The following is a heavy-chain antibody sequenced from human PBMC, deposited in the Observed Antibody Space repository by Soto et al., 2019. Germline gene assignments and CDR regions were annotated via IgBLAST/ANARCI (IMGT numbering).Heavy chain of an antibody. Sequence: QVQLEQSGAEVKKPGSSVKVSCKPSGGNFGIYAITWVRQAPGQGLRWVGGIIPTVGTTHYAQKFQGRVSITAAESTGKGYMELSRMTSDDTAIYYGTRDVGELFYNYHMDGWGQGTTVTLSS. D-gene: IGHD1-26*01. CDR2: IIPTVGTT. V-gene: IGHV1-69*01. CDR1: GGNFGIYA. CDR3: TRDVGELFYNYHMDG. J-gene: IGHJ6*02.